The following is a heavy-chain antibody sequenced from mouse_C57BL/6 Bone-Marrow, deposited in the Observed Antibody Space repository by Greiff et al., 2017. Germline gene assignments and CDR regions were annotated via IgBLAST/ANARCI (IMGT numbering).Heavy chain of an antibody. V-gene: IGHV1-22*01. J-gene: IGHJ4*01. CDR2: INPNNGGT. CDR1: GYTFTDYN. Sequence: VQLKESGPELVKPGASVKMSCKASGYTFTDYNMHWVKQSHGKSLEWIGYINPNNGGTSYNQKFKGKATLTVNKSSCTAYMELRSLTSEDSAVYYCAREGDGSYAMDYWGQGTSVTVSS. D-gene: IGHD3-3*01. CDR3: AREGDGSYAMDY.